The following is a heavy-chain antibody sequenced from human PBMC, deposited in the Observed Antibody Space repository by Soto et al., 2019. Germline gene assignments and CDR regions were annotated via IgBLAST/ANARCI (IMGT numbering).Heavy chain of an antibody. CDR1: GFTFSSYS. V-gene: IGHV3-48*02. D-gene: IGHD3-22*01. J-gene: IGHJ6*02. CDR3: AREGYYYDSSGYYYYGLDV. CDR2: ISSSSSTI. Sequence: EVPLVESGGGLVQPGGSLTLACAASGFTFSSYSMNWVRQAPGKRLEWVSYISSSSSTIYYADSVKGRFTISRDNAKNSLYLQMNSLRDEDTAVYYGAREGYYYDSSGYYYYGLDVWGQGTTVTVSS.